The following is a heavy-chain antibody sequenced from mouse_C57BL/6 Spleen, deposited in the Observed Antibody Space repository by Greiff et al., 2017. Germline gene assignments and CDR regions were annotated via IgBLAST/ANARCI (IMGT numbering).Heavy chain of an antibody. J-gene: IGHJ4*01. D-gene: IGHD1-1*01. CDR3: ARSTYYYGSSYYAMDY. Sequence: QVQLQQSGAELVMPGASVKLSCKASGYTFTSYWMHWVKQRPGQGLEWIGEIDPSDSYTNYNQKFKGKSTLTVDKSSSTAYMQLSSLTSADSAVYYCARSTYYYGSSYYAMDYCGQGTSVTVSS. CDR2: IDPSDSYT. CDR1: GYTFTSYW. V-gene: IGHV1-69*01.